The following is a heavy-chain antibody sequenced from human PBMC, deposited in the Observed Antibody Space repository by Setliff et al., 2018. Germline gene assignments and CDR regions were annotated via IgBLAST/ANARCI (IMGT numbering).Heavy chain of an antibody. CDR2: IWYDGNNK. J-gene: IGHJ4*02. Sequence: WSLRLSCAASGFTFSTYRMHWVRQAPGKGLEWVAVIWYDGNNKYYADSVKGRFTISRDNSKNTLYLQMNSLRAEDTAVYYCASSCSGTSCYAGLDYWGQGTLVTVSS. V-gene: IGHV3-33*08. CDR3: ASSCSGTSCYAGLDY. CDR1: GFTFSTYR. D-gene: IGHD2-15*01.